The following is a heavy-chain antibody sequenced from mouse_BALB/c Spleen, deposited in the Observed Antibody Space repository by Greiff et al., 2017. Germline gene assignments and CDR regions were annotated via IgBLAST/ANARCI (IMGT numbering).Heavy chain of an antibody. D-gene: IGHD2-1*01. CDR2: INPYNGDT. V-gene: IGHV1-20*02. CDR3: ARGDYGTSAWFAY. CDR1: GYSFTGYF. Sequence: DVQLQESGPELVKPGASVKISCKASGYSFTGYFMNWVMQSHGKSLEWIGRINPYNGDTFYNQKFKGKATLTVDKSSSTAHMELRSLASEDSAVYYCARGDYGTSAWFAYWGQGTLVTVSA. J-gene: IGHJ3*01.